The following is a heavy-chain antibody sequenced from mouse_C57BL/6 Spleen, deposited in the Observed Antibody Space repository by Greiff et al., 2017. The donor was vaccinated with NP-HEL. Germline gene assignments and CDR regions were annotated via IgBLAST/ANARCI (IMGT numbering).Heavy chain of an antibody. J-gene: IGHJ3*01. V-gene: IGHV3-6*01. Sequence: EVKLMESGPGLVKPSQSLSLTCSVTGYSITSGYYWNWIRQFPGNKLEWMGYISYDGSNNYNPSLKNRISITRDTSKNQFFLKLNSVTTEDTATYYCARGRWLLHKVAYWGQGTLVTVSA. D-gene: IGHD2-3*01. CDR3: ARGRWLLHKVAY. CDR2: ISYDGSN. CDR1: GYSITSGYY.